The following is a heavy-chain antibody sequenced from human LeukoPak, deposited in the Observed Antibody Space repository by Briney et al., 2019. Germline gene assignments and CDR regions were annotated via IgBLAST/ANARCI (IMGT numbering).Heavy chain of an antibody. CDR2: INHSGST. J-gene: IGHJ4*02. CDR1: GVSFSGYY. Sequence: SETLSLTCAVYGVSFSGYYWSWIRQPPGKGLEWIGEINHSGSTNYNPSLKSRVTISVETSKNQFSLKMSSVTAADTDVYYCARGRGRSFDYWGQGTLVTVSS. D-gene: IGHD3-10*01. V-gene: IGHV4-34*01. CDR3: ARGRGRSFDY.